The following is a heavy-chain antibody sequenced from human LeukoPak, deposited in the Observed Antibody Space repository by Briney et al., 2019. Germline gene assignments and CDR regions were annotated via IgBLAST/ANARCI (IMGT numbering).Heavy chain of an antibody. V-gene: IGHV4-39*01. J-gene: IGHJ5*02. CDR1: GGSISSSSYY. CDR2: IYYSGST. D-gene: IGHD2-2*01. CDR3: ARRGYCSSTSCYEYWFDP. Sequence: SETLSLTCTVSGGSISSSSYYWGWIRQPPGKGLEWIGIIYYSGSTYYNPSLKSRLTISVDTSKDQFSLKLSSVTATDTAVYYSARRGYCSSTSCYEYWFDPWGQGTLVTVSS.